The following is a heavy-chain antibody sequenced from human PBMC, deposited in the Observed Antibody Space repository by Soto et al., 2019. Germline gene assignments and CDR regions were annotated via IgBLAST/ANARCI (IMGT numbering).Heavy chain of an antibody. CDR3: ARNHNVLLWFGELTNSPTFAAFDM. CDR2: IYSGGST. Sequence: VQLVESGGGLIQPGGSLRLSCAASGFTVSSNYMSWVRQAPGKGLEWVSVIYSGGSTYYADSVKGRFTISRDNSKNRLYLQMTRRSAYDLGVYACARNHNVLLWFGELTNSPTFAAFDMWSHRTIVMVSS. J-gene: IGHJ3*02. CDR1: GFTVSSNY. V-gene: IGHV3-53*01. D-gene: IGHD3-10*01.